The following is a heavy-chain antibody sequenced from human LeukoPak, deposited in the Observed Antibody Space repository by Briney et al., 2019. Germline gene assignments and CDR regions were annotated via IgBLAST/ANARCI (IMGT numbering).Heavy chain of an antibody. D-gene: IGHD1-1*01. CDR1: GFTVSSNY. J-gene: IGHJ6*02. CDR3: ARGSGTTFWYFGMDV. V-gene: IGHV3-53*01. CDR2: VYSGGTT. Sequence: GGSPRLSCAASGFTVSSNYMSWVRQAPGKGLQWVSAVYSGGTTYFADSVKGRFTLSRDNSKNTLYLQMNSLRAEDTAVYYCARGSGTTFWYFGMDVWGQGTTVTVSS.